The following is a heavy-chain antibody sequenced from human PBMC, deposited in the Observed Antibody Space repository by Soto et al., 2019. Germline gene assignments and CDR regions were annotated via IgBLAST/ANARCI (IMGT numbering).Heavy chain of an antibody. Sequence: GGSLRLSCAASGFSFSTHTMNWVRQAPGQGLEWVSSVSSSGTYIFYSESLKGRLTISRDNAKNSLHLQMNSLRAEDTAVYYCASSFTVPAAIGYWGQGTLVTVSS. J-gene: IGHJ4*02. D-gene: IGHD2-2*02. CDR1: GFSFSTHT. V-gene: IGHV3-21*06. CDR2: VSSSGTYI. CDR3: ASSFTVPAAIGY.